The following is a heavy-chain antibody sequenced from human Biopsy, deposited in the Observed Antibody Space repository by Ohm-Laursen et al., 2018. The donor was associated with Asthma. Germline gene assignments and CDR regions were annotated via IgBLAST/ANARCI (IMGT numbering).Heavy chain of an antibody. Sequence: SSVKVSCKASGGTFSSYAIGWVRQAPGQGLEWMGGIIPIFGTANYAQKFQGRVTITADESTSTAYMELSSLRSEDTAVYYCAKDVGWELPQYYFDYWGQGTLVTVSS. CDR2: IIPIFGTA. CDR1: GGTFSSYA. V-gene: IGHV1-69*01. D-gene: IGHD1-26*01. CDR3: AKDVGWELPQYYFDY. J-gene: IGHJ4*02.